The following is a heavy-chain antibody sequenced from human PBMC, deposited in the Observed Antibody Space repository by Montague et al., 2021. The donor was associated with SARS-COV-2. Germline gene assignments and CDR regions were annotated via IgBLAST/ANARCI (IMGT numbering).Heavy chain of an antibody. Sequence: QSGAEVKKPGESLRISCKGSGYSFTSYWISWVRQMPGKGLEWMGRLDPSDSYTKYSPSFQGHVTISADKSISTAYLQWSSLQASDTAMYHCARRRSGYNHHDAFDIWGQGTMVTVSS. CDR3: ARRRSGYNHHDAFDI. J-gene: IGHJ3*02. D-gene: IGHD5-24*01. V-gene: IGHV5-10-1*01. CDR1: GYSFTSYW. CDR2: LDPSDSYT.